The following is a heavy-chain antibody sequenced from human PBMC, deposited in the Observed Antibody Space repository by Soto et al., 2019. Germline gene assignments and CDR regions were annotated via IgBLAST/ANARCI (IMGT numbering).Heavy chain of an antibody. J-gene: IGHJ6*03. D-gene: IGHD5-12*01. CDR2: IYYSWST. CDR1: GCSISSYY. CDR3: ARQDIVATNYYYYMDI. V-gene: IGHV4-59*08. Sequence: SETLSLTCTVSGCSISSYYWGWIRQPPGKGLEWIGYIYYSWSTNYNPSLKSRVTISVDTSKNQFSLKLSSVTVADTAVYYCARQDIVATNYYYYMDIWGKGTTVTVSS.